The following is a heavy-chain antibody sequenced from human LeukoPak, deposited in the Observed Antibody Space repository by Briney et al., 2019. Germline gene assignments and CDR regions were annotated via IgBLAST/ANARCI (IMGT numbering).Heavy chain of an antibody. CDR2: ISSDSTSFE. J-gene: IGHJ4*02. D-gene: IGHD1-20*01. CDR1: GFTFSTYH. V-gene: IGHV3-21*04. Sequence: GGSLRLSCAASGFTFSTYHFHWVRQAPGKGLEWVSTISSDSTSFEYYAHSVQGRFTISRDNAQNSLYLQMNSLRAEDTAVYYCARGTNWSPLDFDYWGQGSLVTVSS. CDR3: ARGTNWSPLDFDY.